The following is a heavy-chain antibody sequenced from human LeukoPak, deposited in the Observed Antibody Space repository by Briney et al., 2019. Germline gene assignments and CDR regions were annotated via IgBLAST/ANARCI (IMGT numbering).Heavy chain of an antibody. V-gene: IGHV4-59*01. CDR1: GGSISSYY. CDR2: IYYTGST. J-gene: IGHJ3*02. D-gene: IGHD2-2*01. CDR3: ARDRCGRTSCYPGAFDI. Sequence: KPSETLSLTCTVSGGSISSYYWSWIRQPPGKGLEWIGYIYYTGSTNYNPSLKSQVTISVDTSKNQFSLKLSSVTAADTAVYYCARDRCGRTSCYPGAFDIWGQGTMVTVSS.